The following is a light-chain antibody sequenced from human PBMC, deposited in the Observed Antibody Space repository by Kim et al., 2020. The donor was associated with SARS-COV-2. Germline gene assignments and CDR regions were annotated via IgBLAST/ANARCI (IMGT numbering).Light chain of an antibody. CDR3: QQRSNWPPFT. CDR1: QSVSSY. J-gene: IGKJ5*01. V-gene: IGKV3-11*01. Sequence: SPGERATLSCMASQSVSSYLAWYQQKPGQAPRLLIYDASNRATGIPARYSGSGSGTDFTLTISSLEPEDFAVYYCQQRSNWPPFTFGQGTRLEIK. CDR2: DAS.